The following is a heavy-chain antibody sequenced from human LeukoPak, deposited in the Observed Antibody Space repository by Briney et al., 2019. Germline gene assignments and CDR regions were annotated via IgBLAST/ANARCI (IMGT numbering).Heavy chain of an antibody. V-gene: IGHV4-59*08. CDR2: IYYSGST. CDR1: GGSISSYY. CDR3: ARHGRSTLSGMDV. Sequence: SETVSLTCTVSGGSISSYYWSWIRQPPGKGLEWIGYIYYSGSTNYNPSLKSRVTISVDTSKNQFSLKLSSVTAADTAVYYCARHGRSTLSGMDVWGQGTTVTVS. D-gene: IGHD2-15*01. J-gene: IGHJ6*02.